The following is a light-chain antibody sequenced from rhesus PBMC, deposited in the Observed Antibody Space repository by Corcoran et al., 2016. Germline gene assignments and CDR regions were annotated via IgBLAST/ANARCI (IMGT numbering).Light chain of an antibody. J-gene: IGLJ1*01. Sequence: QSAPTQPPSVSGSPGQSATISFTGTSSDIGGYNYVSWYQQHPGKAPKLMIYGVSNRPSGVSDRFSGSKSGNTASLTISGLQAEDEADYYCCSYITTGTYIFGAGTRLTVL. CDR1: SSDIGGYNY. CDR2: GVS. CDR3: CSYITTGTYI. V-gene: IGLV2S7*01.